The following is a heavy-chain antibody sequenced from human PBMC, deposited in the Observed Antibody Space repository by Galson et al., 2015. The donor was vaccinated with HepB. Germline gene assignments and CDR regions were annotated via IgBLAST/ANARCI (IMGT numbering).Heavy chain of an antibody. V-gene: IGHV3-33*01. D-gene: IGHD5-24*01. CDR2: IWYDGSNK. Sequence: SLRLSCAASGFTFNTFAMNWVRQAPGKGLEWVAIIWYDGSNKYYADSVKGRFTISRDNSKNTLYLQMNNLRAEDTATYYCARDQSGMEIAALFYWGQGTRVTVSS. CDR3: ARDQSGMEIAALFY. J-gene: IGHJ4*02. CDR1: GFTFNTFA.